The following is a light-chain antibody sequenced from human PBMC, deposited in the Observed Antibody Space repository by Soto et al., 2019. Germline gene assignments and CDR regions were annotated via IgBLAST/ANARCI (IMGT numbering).Light chain of an antibody. J-gene: IGKJ2*01. V-gene: IGKV1-5*01. CDR3: QQYESFSPYT. CDR2: DAS. CDR1: ESVSSS. Sequence: DIRMTQSPSTLSAVVGDRVTITCRASESVSSSVAWYQQKPGKAPKLLIYDASTLESGVPSRFSGSGFGTEFTLSITGLQPDDFGTYYCQQYESFSPYTFGRGTRLEIK.